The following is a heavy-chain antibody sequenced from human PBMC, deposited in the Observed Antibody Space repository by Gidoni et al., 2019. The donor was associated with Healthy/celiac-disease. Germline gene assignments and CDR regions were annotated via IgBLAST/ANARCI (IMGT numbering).Heavy chain of an antibody. CDR1: GGSISRSSYY. D-gene: IGHD2-2*01. Sequence: QLQLQESGPGLVKPSETLSLTCTVSGGSISRSSYYWGWIRQPPGKGLEWIGSIYYSGSTYYNPSLKSRVTISVDTSKNQFSLKLSSVTAADTAVYYCASGEDIVVVPAAIDYWGQGTLVTVSS. J-gene: IGHJ4*02. CDR2: IYYSGST. CDR3: ASGEDIVVVPAAIDY. V-gene: IGHV4-39*01.